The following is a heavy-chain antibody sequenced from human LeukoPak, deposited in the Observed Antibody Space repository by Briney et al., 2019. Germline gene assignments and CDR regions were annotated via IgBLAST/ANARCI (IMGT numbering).Heavy chain of an antibody. Sequence: PSETLSLTCTVSGGSISSGGYYWSCIRQHPGKGLEWIGYIYYSGSTYYNPSLKSRVTISVDTSKNQFSLKLSSVTAADTAVYYCARRDSNNWYNYWGQGTLVTVSS. D-gene: IGHD2-2*02. CDR1: GGSISSGGYY. J-gene: IGHJ4*02. V-gene: IGHV4-31*03. CDR2: IYYSGST. CDR3: ARRDSNNWYNY.